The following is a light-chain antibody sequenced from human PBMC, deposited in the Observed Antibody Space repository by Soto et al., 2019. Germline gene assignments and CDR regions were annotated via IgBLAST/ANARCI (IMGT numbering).Light chain of an antibody. CDR2: GNS. Sequence: QSVLTQPPSVSGAPGQRVTISCTGSSSNIGAGYDVHWYQQLPGTAPKLLIYGNSNRPSGVPDRFSGSKYGTSASLAITGLQAEDAADYYCQSYVSSLSGAVFGGGTKLTVL. J-gene: IGLJ2*01. CDR1: SSNIGAGYD. V-gene: IGLV1-40*01. CDR3: QSYVSSLSGAV.